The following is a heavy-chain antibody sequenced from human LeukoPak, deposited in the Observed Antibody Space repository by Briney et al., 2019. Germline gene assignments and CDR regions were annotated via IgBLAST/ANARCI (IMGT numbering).Heavy chain of an antibody. D-gene: IGHD6-13*01. Sequence: SETLSLTCTVSGGSISSYYWSWIRQPPGKGLEWIGYIYYRGSTNYNASLKSRVTVSVDTSKNQFSLKLRSVTAADTAVYYCARWVAASSIDYWGQGTLATVSS. CDR3: ARWVAASSIDY. V-gene: IGHV4-59*08. CDR2: IYYRGST. J-gene: IGHJ4*02. CDR1: GGSISSYY.